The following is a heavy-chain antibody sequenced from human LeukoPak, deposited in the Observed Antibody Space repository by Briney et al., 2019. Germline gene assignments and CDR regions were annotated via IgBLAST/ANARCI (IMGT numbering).Heavy chain of an antibody. D-gene: IGHD1-26*01. J-gene: IGHJ5*02. V-gene: IGHV4-34*01. CDR2: INRSGST. CDR1: GDSISGYH. CDR3: ARLGAGGATRRWFDP. Sequence: PSETLSLTCGVYGDSISGYHWTYIRQPPGKGLEWIGEINRSGSTNYNPSLKSRVTISLDTSKNQFSLRLTSVTAADTAVYYCARLGAGGATRRWFDPWGQGTLVTVSS.